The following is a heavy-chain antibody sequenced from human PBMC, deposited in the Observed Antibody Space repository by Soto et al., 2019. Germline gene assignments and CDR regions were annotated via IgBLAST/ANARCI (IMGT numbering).Heavy chain of an antibody. V-gene: IGHV1-18*01. CDR2: ISANNGNT. CDR1: GYTFTSYG. Sequence: QVQLVQSGAEVKKPGASVKVSCKASGYTFTSYGISCVRQAPGQGLEWMGWISANNGNTNYAQKLQGRVTMTTDTSTSTAYMELRSLRSDDTAVYYWARDYKQWLAYYYYGMDVWGQGTTVTVSS. D-gene: IGHD6-19*01. J-gene: IGHJ6*02. CDR3: ARDYKQWLAYYYYGMDV.